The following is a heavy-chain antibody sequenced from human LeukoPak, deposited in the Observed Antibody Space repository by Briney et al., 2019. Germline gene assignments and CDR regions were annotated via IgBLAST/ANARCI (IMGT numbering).Heavy chain of an antibody. CDR2: IYYSGST. Sequence: SETLSLTCTVSGGSISSYYWSWIRQPPGKGLEWIGYIYYSGSTNYNPSLKSRVTISVDTSKNQFSLKLSSVTAADTAVYYCASTYYYDSRVYYYYGMDVWGQGTTVTVSS. CDR3: ASTYYYDSRVYYYYGMDV. D-gene: IGHD3-22*01. CDR1: GGSISSYY. V-gene: IGHV4-59*01. J-gene: IGHJ6*02.